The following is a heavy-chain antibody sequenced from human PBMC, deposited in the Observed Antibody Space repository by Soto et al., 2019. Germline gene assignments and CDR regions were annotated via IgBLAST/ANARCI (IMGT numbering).Heavy chain of an antibody. D-gene: IGHD2-2*01. CDR3: ERSPPYCGSSSFFDF. CDR2: IYDRSKWYN. CDR1: GDSVSSSGAT. Sequence: PSQTLSLTCAISGDSVSSSGATWNWIRQSPSRGLEWLGRIYDRSKWYNDYAVSVKSRITINPDTSRNQFSLQLNSVTPEDTAVFYCERSPPYCGSSSFFDFWGKGTLVTVSS. V-gene: IGHV6-1*01. J-gene: IGHJ4*02.